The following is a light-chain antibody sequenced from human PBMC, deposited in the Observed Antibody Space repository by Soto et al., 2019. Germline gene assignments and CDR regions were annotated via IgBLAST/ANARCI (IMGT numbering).Light chain of an antibody. CDR2: GTS. Sequence: EIVLTQSPGTLSLSPGERATLSCRASQSVSSSFLAWYQHKPGQAPRLLLYGTSSRATGIPVRFSGSGSGTDFTLTISRLEPEDFAVYYCQQYGTSPWTFGQGTKVDI. J-gene: IGKJ1*01. CDR1: QSVSSSF. CDR3: QQYGTSPWT. V-gene: IGKV3-20*01.